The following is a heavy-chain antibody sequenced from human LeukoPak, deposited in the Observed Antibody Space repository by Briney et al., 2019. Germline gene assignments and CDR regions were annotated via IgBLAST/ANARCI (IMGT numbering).Heavy chain of an antibody. Sequence: SETLSLTCTVSGGSISRGSYYWSWIRQPAGKGLEWIGSIYYSGSTYYNPSLKSRVTISVDTSKNQFSLKLSSVTAADTAVYYCASLYIAAAGKLDYWGQGTLVTVSS. CDR2: IYYSGST. J-gene: IGHJ4*02. CDR3: ASLYIAAAGKLDY. D-gene: IGHD6-13*01. V-gene: IGHV4-39*07. CDR1: GGSISRGSYY.